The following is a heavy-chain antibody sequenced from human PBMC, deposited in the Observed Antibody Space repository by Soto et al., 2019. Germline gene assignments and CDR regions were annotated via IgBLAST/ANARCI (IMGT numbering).Heavy chain of an antibody. CDR1: GYTFTGYY. Sequence: ASVKVSCKASGYTFTGYYMHWVRQAPGQGLEWMGWINPNSGGTNYAQKFQGWVTMTRDTSISTAYMELSRLRSDDTAVYYFARVRKSRRFLEWLPDYWGQGTLVTVSS. CDR2: INPNSGGT. J-gene: IGHJ4*02. V-gene: IGHV1-2*04. CDR3: ARVRKSRRFLEWLPDY. D-gene: IGHD3-3*01.